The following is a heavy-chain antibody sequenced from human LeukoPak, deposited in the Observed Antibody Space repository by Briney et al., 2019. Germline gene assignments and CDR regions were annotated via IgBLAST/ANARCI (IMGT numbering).Heavy chain of an antibody. Sequence: SETLSLTCAVSGYSISSGYYWGWIRQSPGKGLEWIGTISHSGSTYYNPSLKSRVTISVDRSKNQFSLNLSSVTAADTAVYYCAGGGDNDAFGIWGQGTMVTVSS. CDR1: GYSISSGYY. J-gene: IGHJ3*02. CDR3: AGGGDNDAFGI. D-gene: IGHD2-21*02. CDR2: ISHSGST. V-gene: IGHV4-38-2*01.